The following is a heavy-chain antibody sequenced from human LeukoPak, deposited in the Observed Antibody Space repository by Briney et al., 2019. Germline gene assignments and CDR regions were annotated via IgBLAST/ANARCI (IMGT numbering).Heavy chain of an antibody. V-gene: IGHV3-43*01. CDR1: GFTFDDYT. Sequence: PGGSLRLSCAASGFTFDDYTMHWVRQAPGKGLEWVSLISWDGGSTYYADSVKGRFTISRDNSKSSLYLQMNSLRTEDTALYYCAKAGTGAFDIWGQGTMVTVSS. J-gene: IGHJ3*02. CDR2: ISWDGGST. CDR3: AKAGTGAFDI. D-gene: IGHD2-8*02.